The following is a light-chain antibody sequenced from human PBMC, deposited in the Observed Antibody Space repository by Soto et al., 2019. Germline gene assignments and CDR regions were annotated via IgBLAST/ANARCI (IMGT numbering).Light chain of an antibody. CDR1: QGINTY. Sequence: DIQMTQSPSSLSVSVGDRVTITCRASQGINTYLAWFQKRPGKAPKSLIFAASSLQSGVPSRFSGSGSGTDFSLIIRSLQPEDVATYYCQQYDTLPTFGQGTRLEIK. CDR3: QQYDTLPT. V-gene: IGKV1-16*01. CDR2: AAS. J-gene: IGKJ5*01.